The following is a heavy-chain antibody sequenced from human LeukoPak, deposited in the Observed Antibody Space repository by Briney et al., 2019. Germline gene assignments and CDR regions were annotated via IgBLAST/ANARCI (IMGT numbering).Heavy chain of an antibody. J-gene: IGHJ4*02. CDR1: GYSFSNNE. CDR2: TNTHSGYT. D-gene: IGHD3-10*01. V-gene: IGHV1-8*01. CDR3: ARNGGGLGY. Sequence: ASVKVSCKASGYSFSNNEIVWVRQAAGQGLEWMGWTNTHSGYTTSAQKFQGRVTMTRDASINTAYMELSSLTSEDTAVYYCARNGGGLGYWGQGTLVTVS.